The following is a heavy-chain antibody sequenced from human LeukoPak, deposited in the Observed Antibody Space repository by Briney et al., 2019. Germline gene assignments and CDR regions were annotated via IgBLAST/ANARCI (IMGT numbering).Heavy chain of an antibody. V-gene: IGHV4-4*02. CDR2: IYHSGSP. Sequence: PSGTLSLTCAVSGGSISSNNRWGWVRQPPGKGLEWIGEIYHSGSPNYNPSPKSRVTISVDKSRNHFSLNLSSVTAADTAVYYCARVNINNWHSCDYWGQGTLVTVSS. D-gene: IGHD1-1*01. CDR3: ARVNINNWHSCDY. CDR1: GGSISSNNR. J-gene: IGHJ4*02.